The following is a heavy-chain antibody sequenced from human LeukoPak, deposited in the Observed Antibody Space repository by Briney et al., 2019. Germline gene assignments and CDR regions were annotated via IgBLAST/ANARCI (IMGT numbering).Heavy chain of an antibody. CDR2: ISAYDGNT. Sequence: GASVKVSCKASGYTFTNYDISWVRQAPGQGLEWMGWISAYDGNTNYAQKLQGRVTMTTDISTSTAYMELRSLRSDDTAVYYCARDKSAYSGSYYDYWGQGTLVTVSS. V-gene: IGHV1-18*01. CDR1: GYTFTNYD. J-gene: IGHJ4*02. CDR3: ARDKSAYSGSYYDY. D-gene: IGHD1-26*01.